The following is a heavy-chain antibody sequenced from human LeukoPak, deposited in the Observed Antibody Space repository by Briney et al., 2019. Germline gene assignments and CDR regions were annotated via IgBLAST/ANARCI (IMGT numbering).Heavy chain of an antibody. V-gene: IGHV3-66*01. CDR1: GFTVSSNY. D-gene: IGHD5-18*01. Sequence: PGGSLRLSCTASGFTVSSNYMSWVRQAPGKGLEWVSAIYSGGSTYYADSVKGRFTISRDNSKNTLYLQMNSLRAEDTAVYYCAREYNYGFARYFDYWGQGTLVTVSS. CDR2: IYSGGST. CDR3: AREYNYGFARYFDY. J-gene: IGHJ4*02.